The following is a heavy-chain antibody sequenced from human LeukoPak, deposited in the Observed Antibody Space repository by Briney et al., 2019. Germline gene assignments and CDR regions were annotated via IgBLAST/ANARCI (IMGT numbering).Heavy chain of an antibody. Sequence: SVKVSCKASGGTFSSYAISWVRQAPGQGLEWMGGISPYIGTANYAQKFQGRVTITADKSTSTAYMELSSLRSEDTAVYYCARDADIAVAGIRFDYWGQGTLVAVPS. CDR2: ISPYIGTA. J-gene: IGHJ4*02. CDR3: ARDADIAVAGIRFDY. V-gene: IGHV1-69*06. CDR1: GGTFSSYA. D-gene: IGHD6-19*01.